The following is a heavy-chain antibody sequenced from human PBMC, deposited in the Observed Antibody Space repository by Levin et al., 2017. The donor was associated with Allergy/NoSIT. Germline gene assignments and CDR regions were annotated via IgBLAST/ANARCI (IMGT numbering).Heavy chain of an antibody. CDR2: INHSGST. D-gene: IGHD3-10*01. V-gene: IGHV4-34*01. CDR1: GGSFSGYY. CDR3: ARGFGELLLRY. J-gene: IGHJ4*02. Sequence: SETLSLTCAVYGGSFSGYYWSWIRQPPGKGLEWIGEINHSGSTNYNPSLKSRVTISVDTSKNQFSLKLSSVTAADTAVYYCARGFGELLLRYWGQGTLVTVSS.